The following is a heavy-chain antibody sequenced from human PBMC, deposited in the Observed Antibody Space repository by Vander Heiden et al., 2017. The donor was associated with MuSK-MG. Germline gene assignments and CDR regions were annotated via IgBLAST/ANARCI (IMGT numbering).Heavy chain of an antibody. Sequence: QVQLVQSGAEVKKPGSSVKVPWKASGGTFSSYAISWVRQAPGQGLEWMGGIIPLFGTANYAQKFQGRFTITADKSPSTAFMELSSLRSEHTAVYYCARGLVVAATPYYYYMHVWGRGTTVTVSS. D-gene: IGHD2-15*01. CDR1: GGTFSSYA. V-gene: IGHV1-69*06. CDR3: ARGLVVAATPYYYYMHV. CDR2: IIPLFGTA. J-gene: IGHJ6*03.